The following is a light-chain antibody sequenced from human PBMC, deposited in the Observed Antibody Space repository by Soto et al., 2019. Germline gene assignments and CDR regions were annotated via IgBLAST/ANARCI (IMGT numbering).Light chain of an antibody. CDR1: QSVSSSY. J-gene: IGKJ2*01. CDR2: GAS. Sequence: EIVLTQSPGTLSLSPGDRATLSCRASQSVSSSYLAWYQQKPGQATMLLIYGASSRATGIPDRVSRSGSGRAVSLTISRRQPEDFAVYYCQQYDSSLYTFGQGTKLEIK. V-gene: IGKV3-20*01. CDR3: QQYDSSLYT.